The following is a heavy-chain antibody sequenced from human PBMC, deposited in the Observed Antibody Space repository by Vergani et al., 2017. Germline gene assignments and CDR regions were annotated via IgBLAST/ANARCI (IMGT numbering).Heavy chain of an antibody. Sequence: QVQLQESGPGLVKPSETLSLTCTVSGGSISSYYWSWIRQPPGKGLEWIGDIYYSGSTNYNPSLKSRVTISVDTSKNQFSLKLSSVTAADTAVYYCARDSIGWYFDLWGRGTLVTVSS. V-gene: IGHV4-59*01. J-gene: IGHJ2*01. CDR1: GGSISSYY. CDR3: ARDSIGWYFDL. D-gene: IGHD3-22*01. CDR2: IYYSGST.